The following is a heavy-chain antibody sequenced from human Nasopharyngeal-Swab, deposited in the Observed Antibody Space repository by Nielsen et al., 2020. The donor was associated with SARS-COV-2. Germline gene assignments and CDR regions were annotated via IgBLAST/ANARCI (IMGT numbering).Heavy chain of an antibody. V-gene: IGHV4-39*01. D-gene: IGHD3-10*01. CDR3: ARTDYYGSGSPEY. Sequence: SETLSLTCTVSGGSISSSSYYWGWIRQPPGKGLEWIGSIYYSGSTYYNPSLKSRVTISVDTSKNQFSLKLSSVTAADTAVYHCARTDYYGSGSPEYWGQGTLVTVSS. CDR1: GGSISSSSYY. J-gene: IGHJ4*02. CDR2: IYYSGST.